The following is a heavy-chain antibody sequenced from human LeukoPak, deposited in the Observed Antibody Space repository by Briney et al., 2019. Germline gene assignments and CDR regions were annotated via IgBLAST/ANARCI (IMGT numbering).Heavy chain of an antibody. CDR1: GGSFSGYY. V-gene: IGHV4-34*01. J-gene: IGHJ4*02. CDR2: INHSGSA. CDR3: ARHPGKYRPFDY. Sequence: SETLSLTCAVSGGSFSGYYWTWIRQPPGKGLEWIGEINHSGSANYNPSLKSRVTISLDTSKNQFSLKLSSVTAADTAVYYCARHPGKYRPFDYWGQGTLVTVSS. D-gene: IGHD2-2*01.